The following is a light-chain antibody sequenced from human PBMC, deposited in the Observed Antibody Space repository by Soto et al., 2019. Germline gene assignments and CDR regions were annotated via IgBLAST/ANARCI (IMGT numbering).Light chain of an antibody. CDR3: CSYAGSYTVV. J-gene: IGLJ2*01. Sequence: QSVLTQPRSVSGSPGQSGTISCTGTSSDVGGYNYVSWYQQHPGKAPKLMIYDVSKRPSGVPDRFSGSKSGNTASLTISGLQAEDEADYYCCSYAGSYTVVFGGGTKVTVL. CDR2: DVS. CDR1: SSDVGGYNY. V-gene: IGLV2-11*01.